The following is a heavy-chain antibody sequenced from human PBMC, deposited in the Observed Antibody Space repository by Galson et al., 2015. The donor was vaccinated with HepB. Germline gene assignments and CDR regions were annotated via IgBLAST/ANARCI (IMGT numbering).Heavy chain of an antibody. Sequence: SLRLSCAASGFTVSSNYMSWVRQAPGKGLEWVSVIYSGGSTYYADSVKGRFTISRDNSKNTLYLQMNSLRAEDTAVYYCARVRDCGGDCLDYWGQGTLVTVSS. D-gene: IGHD2-21*02. V-gene: IGHV3-66*01. CDR2: IYSGGST. J-gene: IGHJ4*02. CDR3: ARVRDCGGDCLDY. CDR1: GFTVSSNY.